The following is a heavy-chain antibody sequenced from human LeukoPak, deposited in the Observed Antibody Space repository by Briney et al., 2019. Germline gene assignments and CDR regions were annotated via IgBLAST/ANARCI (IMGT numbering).Heavy chain of an antibody. Sequence: PGGSLRLSCAASGFTFSSYGMHWVRQAPGKGLEWVAVISYDGSNKYYADSVKGRFTISRDNSKNTIYLQMNSLRVDDTAVYYCARAPFSADSSATPPAFDIWGHGTMVTVSS. CDR2: ISYDGSNK. CDR3: ARAPFSADSSATPPAFDI. V-gene: IGHV3-30*03. J-gene: IGHJ3*02. D-gene: IGHD3-22*01. CDR1: GFTFSSYG.